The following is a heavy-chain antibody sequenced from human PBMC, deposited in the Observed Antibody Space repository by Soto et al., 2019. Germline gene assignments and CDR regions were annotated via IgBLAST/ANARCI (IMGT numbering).Heavy chain of an antibody. J-gene: IGHJ4*02. CDR3: AREQSGRRSLDS. CDR1: GFTFSHYS. CDR2: ISSSGSYT. D-gene: IGHD1-26*01. V-gene: IGHV3-11*06. Sequence: QVQLVESGGGLVKPGESLRLSCAASGFTFSHYSMTWIRQAPGKGLEWVSYISSSGSYTNYADSLQGRFIVSRVSARNSFFLQMHSLRADDTAVYYCAREQSGRRSLDSWGQGTLVTVSS.